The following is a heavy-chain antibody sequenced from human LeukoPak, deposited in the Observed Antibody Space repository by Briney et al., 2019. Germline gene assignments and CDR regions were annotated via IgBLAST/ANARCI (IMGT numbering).Heavy chain of an antibody. J-gene: IGHJ4*02. Sequence: GSLRLSCAASGFTFSSYSMNWVRQAPGKGLEWVSSISSSSSYIYYADSVKGRFTISRDNAKSSLYLQMNSLRAEDTAVYYCARFVSTYYFDYWGQGTLVTVSS. V-gene: IGHV3-21*01. CDR3: ARFVSTYYFDY. CDR2: ISSSSSYI. CDR1: GFTFSSYS. D-gene: IGHD2-15*01.